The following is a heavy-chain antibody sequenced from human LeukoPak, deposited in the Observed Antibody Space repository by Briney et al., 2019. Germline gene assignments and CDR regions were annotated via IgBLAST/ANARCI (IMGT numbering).Heavy chain of an antibody. V-gene: IGHV3-74*01. CDR1: GFTFSKNW. J-gene: IGHJ4*02. D-gene: IGHD6-13*01. CDR3: ARGASAGGPISPFDF. Sequence: GGSLRLSCVASGFTFSKNWMHWVRQAPGRGLVWVSRIQGDGSNTNYADSVKGRFSISRDNAKNTVYLQMNSLRAEDTGIYYCARGASAGGPISPFDFWGQGTVVTVSS. CDR2: IQGDGSNT.